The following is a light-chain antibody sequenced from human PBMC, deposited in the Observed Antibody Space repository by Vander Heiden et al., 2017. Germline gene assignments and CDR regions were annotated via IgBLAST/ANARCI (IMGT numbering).Light chain of an antibody. CDR3: QQYSSFSIT. Sequence: DIQMTQSPSTLSASVGDRVTITCRASQSVSTWLAWYQQKPGKAPKLLIYNASNLESGVPVRFSGSGSGTEFTLTISSLQPDDFATYYCQQYSSFSITFGPGTKVDIK. J-gene: IGKJ3*01. CDR1: QSVSTW. CDR2: NAS. V-gene: IGKV1-5*03.